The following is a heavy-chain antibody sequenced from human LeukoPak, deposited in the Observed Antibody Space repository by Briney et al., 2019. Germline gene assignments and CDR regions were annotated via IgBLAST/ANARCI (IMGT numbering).Heavy chain of an antibody. CDR2: IWYDGSNK. D-gene: IGHD5-12*01. CDR1: GFTFSSYG. J-gene: IGHJ4*02. V-gene: IGHV3-33*01. Sequence: PGRSLRLSCAASGFTFSSYGMHWVRQAPGKGLEWVAVIWYDGSNKYYADSVKGRFTISRDNSKNTLYLQMNSLRAEDTAVYYCTTKVIRGNSGDDYDDWGQGTLVTVSS. CDR3: TTKVIRGNSGDDYDD.